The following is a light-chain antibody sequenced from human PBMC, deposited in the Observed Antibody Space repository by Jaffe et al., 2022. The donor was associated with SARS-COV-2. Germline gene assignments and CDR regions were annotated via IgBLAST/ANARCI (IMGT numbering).Light chain of an antibody. V-gene: IGLV1-40*01. CDR2: VNN. J-gene: IGLJ1*01. Sequence: QSVLTQPPSVSGAPGQRVTISCTGSSSNIGAGFDVHWYQHLPGTAPKLLIYVNNNRPSGVPDRFSGSKSRTSASLAISGLQTEDEADYYCHSYDSTLNAYVFGGGTKVTVL. CDR1: SSNIGAGFD. CDR3: HSYDSTLNAYV.